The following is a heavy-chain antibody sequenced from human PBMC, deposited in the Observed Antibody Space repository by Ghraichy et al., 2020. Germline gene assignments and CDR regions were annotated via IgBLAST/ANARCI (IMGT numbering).Heavy chain of an antibody. V-gene: IGHV3-21*01. J-gene: IGHJ6*03. CDR1: GFTFSSYS. CDR3: ASLVWYFNPYYMDV. D-gene: IGHD6-13*01. CDR2: ISSSSYI. Sequence: GGSLRLSCAASGFTFSSYSMNWVRQAPGKGLEWVSSISSSSYIYYADSVKGRFTISRDNAKNSLYLQMNSLRAEDTAVYYCASLVWYFNPYYMDVWGKGTTVTVSS.